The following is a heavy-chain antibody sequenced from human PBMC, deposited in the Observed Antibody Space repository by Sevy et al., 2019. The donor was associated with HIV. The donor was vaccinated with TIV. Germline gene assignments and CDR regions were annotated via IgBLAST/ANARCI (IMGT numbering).Heavy chain of an antibody. CDR3: AGGFGKFGSESYYKGY. V-gene: IGHV1-8*01. Sequence: ASVKVSCKASGYTFTSYDINWVRQATGQGLEWMGWMNPNSGNTGYAQKFQGRVTMTRNTSISTAYMELSSLRSEDTAVYYCAGGFGKFGSESYYKGYWGQGTLVTVSS. CDR2: MNPNSGNT. CDR1: GYTFTSYD. D-gene: IGHD3-10*01. J-gene: IGHJ4*02.